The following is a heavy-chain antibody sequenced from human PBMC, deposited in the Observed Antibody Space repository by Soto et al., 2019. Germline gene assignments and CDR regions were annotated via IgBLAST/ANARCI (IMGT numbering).Heavy chain of an antibody. Sequence: EVQVVQSGAEVKKPGESLQISCKGSGYKFISYWIGWVRQMPGKGLEWMGIIYPGDSDTRYSPSFQGQVTISADKSISTAYLQWSSLKDSDTAMYYCARRSPYSSGWGAFDIWGQGTMVSVSS. CDR3: ARRSPYSSGWGAFDI. V-gene: IGHV5-51*03. CDR2: IYPGDSDT. CDR1: GYKFISYW. D-gene: IGHD6-19*01. J-gene: IGHJ3*02.